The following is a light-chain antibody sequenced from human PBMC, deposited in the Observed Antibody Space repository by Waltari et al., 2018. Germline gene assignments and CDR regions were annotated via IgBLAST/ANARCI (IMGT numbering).Light chain of an antibody. CDR2: GAS. Sequence: EFVLTQSPGTLSLSPGERATPSCRASQSVSSSYLAWYQQKPGQAPRLLIYGASSRATGIPDRFSGSGSGTDFTLTISRLEPEDFAVYYCQMGRTFGGGTKVEIK. CDR3: QMGRT. V-gene: IGKV3-20*01. CDR1: QSVSSSY. J-gene: IGKJ4*01.